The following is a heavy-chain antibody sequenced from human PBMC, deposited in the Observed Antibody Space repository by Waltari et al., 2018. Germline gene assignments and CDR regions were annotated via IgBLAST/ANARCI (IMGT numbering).Heavy chain of an antibody. V-gene: IGHV4-4*07. J-gene: IGHJ6*02. D-gene: IGHD5-12*01. CDR3: ARDKGLVAPPYYYYGMDV. Sequence: QVQLQESGPGLVKPSETLSLTCTVPGGSISTYSWSWIRQPAGKGLEWIGRIYTSGSTNYNPSLKSRVTISVDKSKNQFSLKLSSVTAADTAVYYCARDKGLVAPPYYYYGMDVWGQGTTVTVSS. CDR1: GGSISTYS. CDR2: IYTSGST.